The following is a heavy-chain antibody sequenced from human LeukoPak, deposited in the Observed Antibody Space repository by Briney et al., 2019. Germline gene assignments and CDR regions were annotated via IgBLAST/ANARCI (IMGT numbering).Heavy chain of an antibody. Sequence: GGSLRLSCAASGFSFSDHYMDWVRQAPGKGLEWVGRIRDKANSYSTEFAASVKGRFTISRDDSKNSLYLQMNGLKTDDTALYFCASASSTYYYDYWGQGTLVTVSS. CDR2: IRDKANSYST. CDR1: GFSFSDHY. V-gene: IGHV3-72*01. D-gene: IGHD6-13*01. CDR3: ASASSTYYYDY. J-gene: IGHJ4*02.